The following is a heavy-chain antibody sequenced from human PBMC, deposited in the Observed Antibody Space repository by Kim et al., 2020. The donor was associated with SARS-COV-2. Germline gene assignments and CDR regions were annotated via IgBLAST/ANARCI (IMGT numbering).Heavy chain of an antibody. J-gene: IGHJ6*02. CDR1: GFTFSSYS. CDR3: ARELAYGSGAQLWAYYYYYGMDV. Sequence: GGSLRLSCAASGFTFSSYSMNWVRQAPGKGLEWVSYISSSSSTIYYADSVKGRFTISRDNAKNSLYLQMNSLRDEDTAVYYCARELAYGSGAQLWAYYYYYGMDVWGQGTTVTVSS. V-gene: IGHV3-48*02. CDR2: ISSSSSTI. D-gene: IGHD3-10*01.